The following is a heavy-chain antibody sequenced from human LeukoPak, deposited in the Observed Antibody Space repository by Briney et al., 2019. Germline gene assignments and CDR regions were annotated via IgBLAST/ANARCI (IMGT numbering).Heavy chain of an antibody. Sequence: SVTVSCKASGGTFSSYAISWVRQAPGQGLEWMGGIIPIFGTANYAQKFQGRVTITTDESTSTAYMELSSLRSEDTAVYYCARGKSPTTVTIDYWGQGTLVTVSS. D-gene: IGHD4-17*01. J-gene: IGHJ4*02. V-gene: IGHV1-69*05. CDR3: ARGKSPTTVTIDY. CDR1: GGTFSSYA. CDR2: IIPIFGTA.